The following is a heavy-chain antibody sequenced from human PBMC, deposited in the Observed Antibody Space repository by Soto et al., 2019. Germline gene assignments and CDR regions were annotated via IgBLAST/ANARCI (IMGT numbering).Heavy chain of an antibody. Sequence: QVQLVDSGGGVVQPGGSLRLSCAASGFTFSNYGMHWVRQAPGKGLELVAFISNDGSKNYYADSVRGRFTISRDNSMNTLFLQMNSLRPEDTATYYYAKVPIRPYYFDSWGPGTLVTVSS. D-gene: IGHD3-16*01. J-gene: IGHJ4*02. CDR3: AKVPIRPYYFDS. V-gene: IGHV3-30*18. CDR2: ISNDGSKN. CDR1: GFTFSNYG.